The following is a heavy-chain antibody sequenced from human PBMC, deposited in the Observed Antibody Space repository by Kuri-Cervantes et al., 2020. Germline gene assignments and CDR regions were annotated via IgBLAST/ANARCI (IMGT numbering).Heavy chain of an antibody. CDR2: MYYSGST. CDR1: GGSVSSGGYY. V-gene: IGHV4-61*08. Sequence: ESLKISCTVSGGSVSSGGYYWSWIRQPPGKGLEWSGYMYYSGSTNYNPSHKSRVTISVDTSKNQFSLKLSLVTASDTAVYSCARDSEGMTTVVTPNLDVWGQGTPVTVSS. CDR3: ARDSEGMTTVVTPNLDV. D-gene: IGHD4-23*01. J-gene: IGHJ6*02.